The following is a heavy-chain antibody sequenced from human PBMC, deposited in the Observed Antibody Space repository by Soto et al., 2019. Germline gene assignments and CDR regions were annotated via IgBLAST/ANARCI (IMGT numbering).Heavy chain of an antibody. CDR3: ASGEGRNGHDTRFDY. V-gene: IGHV3-30*03. CDR1: GFAFSYYG. J-gene: IGHJ4*02. Sequence: QMQLVESGGGVVQPGRSLRVSCATSGFAFSYYGIHWVRQAPGKGLEWVADISHDGKDKWYADSVKGRFTISRDNSEKTLYLKMNGLRSEDTAVYFWASGEGRNGHDTRFDYWGQGTLVTVSS. D-gene: IGHD3-10*01. CDR2: ISHDGKDK.